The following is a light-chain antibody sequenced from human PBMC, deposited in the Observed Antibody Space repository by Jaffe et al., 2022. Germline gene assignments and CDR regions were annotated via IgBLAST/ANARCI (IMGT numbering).Light chain of an antibody. CDR1: SSDFGGYNY. CDR3: CSYSGSYTFVV. Sequence: QSALTQPRSVSGSPGQSVTISCTGTSSDFGGYNYVSWYQQHPGKAPKLIIYDVNKRPSGVPDRFSDSKSGNTASLTISGLQAEDEADYYCCSYSGSYTFVVFGGGTKVTVL. CDR2: DVN. J-gene: IGLJ2*01. V-gene: IGLV2-11*01.